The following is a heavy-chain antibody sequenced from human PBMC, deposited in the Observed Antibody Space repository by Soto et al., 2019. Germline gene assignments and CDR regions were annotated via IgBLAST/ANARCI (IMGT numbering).Heavy chain of an antibody. CDR3: ARGFTPSVVVTANRPFEY. V-gene: IGHV4-34*01. CDR2: INHSGGT. D-gene: IGHD2-21*02. Sequence: SETLSLTCAVSDESFRTYFWSWLRQPPGKGLEWIGEINHSGGTNYNPSLKSRVTISVDTSKKQFSLNLRSVTAADTAVYYCARGFTPSVVVTANRPFEYWGQGTLVTVSS. CDR1: DESFRTYF. J-gene: IGHJ4*02.